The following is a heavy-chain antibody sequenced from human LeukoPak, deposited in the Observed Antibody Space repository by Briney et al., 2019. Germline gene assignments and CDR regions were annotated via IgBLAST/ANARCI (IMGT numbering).Heavy chain of an antibody. Sequence: PGGSLRLSCAASGFTFSNYAISWVRQAPGKGLEWVSGISGSGGNTYHADSVKGRFTISRDNSKNTLYVQMNSLRAEDTAVYYCATQKGDSPDYWGQGPLVTVSS. V-gene: IGHV3-23*01. CDR3: ATQKGDSPDY. D-gene: IGHD2-21*01. CDR2: ISGSGGNT. J-gene: IGHJ4*02. CDR1: GFTFSNYA.